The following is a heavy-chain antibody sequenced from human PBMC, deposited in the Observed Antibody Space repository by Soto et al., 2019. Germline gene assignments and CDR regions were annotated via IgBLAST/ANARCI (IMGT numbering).Heavy chain of an antibody. CDR1: GVSFRSAW. CDR3: ARDRAYSRFDY. CDR2: MNEDGSER. V-gene: IGHV3-7*03. Sequence: PGGPLRLSCSVSGVSFRSAWMTWIRQAPGKGLERVAIMNEDGSERYYVDSVKGRFTISRDNAKNALFLQMNSLRVEDTAVYFCARDRAYSRFDYWGQGSLVTVSS. J-gene: IGHJ4*02. D-gene: IGHD4-4*01.